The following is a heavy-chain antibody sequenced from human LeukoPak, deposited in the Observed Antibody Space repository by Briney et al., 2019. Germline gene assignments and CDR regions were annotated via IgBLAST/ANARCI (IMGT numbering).Heavy chain of an antibody. CDR1: GGSISSYY. CDR2: IYYSGNT. V-gene: IGHV4-59*01. Sequence: SETLSLTCTVSGGSISSYYWSWIRQPPGKGLEWIGYIYYSGNTNYNPSLKSRVTISLDTSKNQFSLKLSSVTAADTAVYYCARNNAEDYSDYWGQGTLVTVSS. D-gene: IGHD2-8*01. J-gene: IGHJ4*02. CDR3: ARNNAEDYSDY.